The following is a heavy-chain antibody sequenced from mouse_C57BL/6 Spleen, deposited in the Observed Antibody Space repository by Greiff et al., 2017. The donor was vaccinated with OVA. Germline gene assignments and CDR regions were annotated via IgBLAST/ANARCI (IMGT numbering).Heavy chain of an antibody. V-gene: IGHV1-64*01. D-gene: IGHD3-3*01. J-gene: IGHJ2*01. CDR2: IHPNSGST. CDR1: GYTFTSYW. Sequence: VQLQQSGAELVKPGASVKLSCKASGYTFTSYWMHWVKQRPGQGLEWIGMIHPNSGSTNYNEKFKSKATLTVDKSSSTAYMQLSSLTSEDSAVYYCAREGSLYAFDYWGQGTTLTVSS. CDR3: AREGSLYAFDY.